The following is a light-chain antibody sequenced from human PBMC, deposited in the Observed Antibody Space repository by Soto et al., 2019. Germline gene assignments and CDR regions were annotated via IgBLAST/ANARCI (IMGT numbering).Light chain of an antibody. CDR1: QSISKW. CDR2: KTS. CDR3: QQYHNYWM. Sequence: DVQMTQSPSTLSASVGDRVTITCRASQSISKWLAWYQQKPGKATKLLIYKTSSLESGIPSRFKGSGSGTEFTLTISSLQLDDFATYYCQQYHNYWMFGQGTKVDVK. J-gene: IGKJ1*01. V-gene: IGKV1-5*03.